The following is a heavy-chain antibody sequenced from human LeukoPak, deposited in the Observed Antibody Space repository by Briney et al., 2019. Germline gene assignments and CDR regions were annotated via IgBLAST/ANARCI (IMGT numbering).Heavy chain of an antibody. CDR1: GVTVSRDY. D-gene: IGHD6-13*01. CDR3: ARSRIQYSSINI. CDR2: IYGGGDT. Sequence: GGSLRLSCAASGVTVSRDYMSWVRQAPGKGLEWVSIIYGGGDTYYADSVKGRFTISRDNSKNTLYHQMNSLRAEDTAVYYCARSRIQYSSINIWGQGTMVTVSS. V-gene: IGHV3-66*02. J-gene: IGHJ3*02.